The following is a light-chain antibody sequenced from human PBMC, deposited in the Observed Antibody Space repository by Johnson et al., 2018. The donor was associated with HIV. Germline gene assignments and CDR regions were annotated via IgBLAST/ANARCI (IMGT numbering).Light chain of an antibody. CDR2: ENN. CDR1: SSNIGNNY. V-gene: IGLV1-51*02. CDR3: GTWDSSLCAYV. Sequence: QSVLTQSPSVSAAPGQKVTISCSGSSSNIGNNYVSWYQQLPGTAPKLLIYENNKRPSGIPYRFSGSKSGTSATLRVTGLQTGDEADYFCGTWDSSLCAYVFRTGTKVTVL. J-gene: IGLJ1*01.